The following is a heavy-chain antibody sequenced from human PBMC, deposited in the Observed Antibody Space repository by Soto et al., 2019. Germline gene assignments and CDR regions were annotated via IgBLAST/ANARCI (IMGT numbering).Heavy chain of an antibody. Sequence: SETLSLTCTVSGGSISSGDYYWSLIRQPPGKGLEWIGYIYYSGSTYYNPSLKSRVTISVDTSKNQFSLKLSSVTAADTAVYYCARERMGYYYDSSGYHFDYWGQGTLVTVSS. CDR2: IYYSGST. CDR1: GGSISSGDYY. D-gene: IGHD3-22*01. CDR3: ARERMGYYYDSSGYHFDY. V-gene: IGHV4-30-4*01. J-gene: IGHJ4*02.